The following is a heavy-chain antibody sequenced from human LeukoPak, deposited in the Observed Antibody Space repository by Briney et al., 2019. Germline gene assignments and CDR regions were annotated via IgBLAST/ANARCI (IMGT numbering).Heavy chain of an antibody. CDR2: IIPVFGTA. V-gene: IGHV1-69*05. CDR1: GGTFSSYA. D-gene: IGHD5-24*01. Sequence: AVKVSCKASGGTFSSYAISWVRQAPGQGLEWMGRIIPVFGTANYAQTFQGRVTITTDESTGTAYMELSTLRSEDTAVYYCARDGYNYQGFDYWGQGTLVTVSS. CDR3: ARDGYNYQGFDY. J-gene: IGHJ4*02.